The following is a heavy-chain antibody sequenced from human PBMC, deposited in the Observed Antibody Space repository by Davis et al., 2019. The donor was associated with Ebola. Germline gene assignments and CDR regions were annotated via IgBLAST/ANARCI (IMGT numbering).Heavy chain of an antibody. CDR2: SHHPDYT. CDR1: GGSFRDGRHY. J-gene: IGHJ5*02. CDR3: ARMKYSRKFDP. V-gene: IGHV4-39*07. Sequence: MPSETLSLTCTDSGGSFRDGRHYWGWIRQPPGKGLEWIGETSHHPDYTNYSPSFGGRVTISVDSSKNQFSLKIHSVTAADTAVYYCARMKYSRKFDPWGQGTLVTVSS. D-gene: IGHD6-6*01.